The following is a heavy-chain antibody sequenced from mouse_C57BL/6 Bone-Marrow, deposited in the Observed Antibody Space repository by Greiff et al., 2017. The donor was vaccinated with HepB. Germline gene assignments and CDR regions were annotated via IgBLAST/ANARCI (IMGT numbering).Heavy chain of an antibody. CDR2: ILPSIGRT. J-gene: IGHJ1*03. V-gene: IGHV15-2*01. CDR1: DSEVFPIAY. D-gene: IGHD1-1*01. Sequence: QVQLQQSGSELRSPGSSVKLSCKDFDSEVFPIAYMSWVRQKPGHGFEWIGGILPSIGRTIYGEKFEDKATLDADTLSNTAYLVLNSLKSEDSAIYYCARHYDSSFYWYFDVWGTGTTVTVSS. CDR3: ARHYDSSFYWYFDV.